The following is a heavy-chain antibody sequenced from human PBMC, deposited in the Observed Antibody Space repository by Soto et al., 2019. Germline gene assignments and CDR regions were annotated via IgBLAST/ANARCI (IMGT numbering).Heavy chain of an antibody. CDR1: GGTFSSYT. CDR3: GLCGSGWSFDY. D-gene: IGHD6-19*01. J-gene: IGHJ4*02. Sequence: QVQLVQSGAEVKKPGSSVKVSSKASGGTFSSYTISWVRQAPGQGLEWMGRIIPILGTANYAQKFQGRVTITADKSASTAYMELSSLRSEDTAVYYCGLCGSGWSFDYWGQGTLVTVSS. V-gene: IGHV1-69*08. CDR2: IIPILGTA.